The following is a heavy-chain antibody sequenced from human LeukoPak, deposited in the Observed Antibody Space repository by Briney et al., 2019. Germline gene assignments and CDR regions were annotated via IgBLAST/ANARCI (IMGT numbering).Heavy chain of an antibody. J-gene: IGHJ4*02. D-gene: IGHD3-3*01. V-gene: IGHV4-59*01. CDR2: IFYTGST. CDR1: GGSISSDY. Sequence: SETLSLTCTVSGGSISSDYWSWIRQPPGKGLEWIGYIFYTGSTNYNSSLNSRVTISIDTSKNQFSLKLSSVTAADTSVYYCARVAYFDYGTGYYFDYWGQGTLVTVSS. CDR3: ARVAYFDYGTGYYFDY.